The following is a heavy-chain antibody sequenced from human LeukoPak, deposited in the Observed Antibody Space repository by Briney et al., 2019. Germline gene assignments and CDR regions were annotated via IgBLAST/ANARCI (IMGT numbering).Heavy chain of an antibody. CDR2: ISGSGGRT. V-gene: IGHV3-23*01. CDR1: GFTFSSHA. Sequence: GGSLRLSCAASGFTFSSHAMSWVRQGPGKGLVWVSAISGSGGRTYYADSMKGRFTISRDNSKNTVYLQMNSLRVEDTAVYYCAKNRNGDYAQYFEYWGQGTLVTVSS. J-gene: IGHJ4*02. D-gene: IGHD4-17*01. CDR3: AKNRNGDYAQYFEY.